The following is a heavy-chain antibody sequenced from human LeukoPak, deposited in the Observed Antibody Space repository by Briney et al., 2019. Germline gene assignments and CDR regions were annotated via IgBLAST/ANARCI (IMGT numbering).Heavy chain of an antibody. D-gene: IGHD3-10*01. V-gene: IGHV1-2*02. CDR3: ARESIYYYYGKGGMVGGMDV. CDR2: INPNSGGT. J-gene: IGHJ6*02. Sequence: ASVKVSCKASGYTFTGYYMHWVRQAPGQGLEWMGWINPNSGGTNCAQKFQGRVTMTRDTSISTAYMELSRLRSDDTAVYYCARESIYYYYGKGGMVGGMDVWGQGTTVTVSS. CDR1: GYTFTGYY.